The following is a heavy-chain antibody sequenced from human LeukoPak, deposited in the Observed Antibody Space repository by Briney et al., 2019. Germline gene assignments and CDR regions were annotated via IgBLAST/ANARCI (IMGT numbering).Heavy chain of an antibody. J-gene: IGHJ3*02. CDR1: GFTFSSYE. D-gene: IGHD2-21*01. CDR2: IASDGSHT. CDR3: ARERQDTILHSGAFDI. Sequence: PGGSLRLSCAASGFTFSSYEMNWVRQAPGKGLEWVAGIASDGSHTFYVESVKGRFTISRDNSKNTLYLQMNSLRAEDTAVYFCARERQDTILHSGAFDIWGQGTMVTVSS. V-gene: IGHV3-30-3*01.